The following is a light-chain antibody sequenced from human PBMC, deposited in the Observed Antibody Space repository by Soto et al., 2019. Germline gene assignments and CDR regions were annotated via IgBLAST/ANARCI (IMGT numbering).Light chain of an antibody. Sequence: DIVMTQSPDSLAVSLGERATINCKSSQSVLYTSYNKNLLAWYQQKPGQPPKLLIYWASTRESGVPDRFSGSGSGTDFTLTISSLQAEDVAVYYCQQYSGSPPLFTFGPGTKVNI. CDR3: QQYSGSPPLFT. CDR2: WAS. CDR1: QSVLYTSYNKNL. J-gene: IGKJ3*01. V-gene: IGKV4-1*01.